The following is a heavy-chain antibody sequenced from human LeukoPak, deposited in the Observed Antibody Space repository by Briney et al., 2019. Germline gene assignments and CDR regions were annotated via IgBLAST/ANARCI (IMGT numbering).Heavy chain of an antibody. CDR1: GYTFTSYD. V-gene: IGHV1-8*01. CDR3: ARGLLSSGWYSDY. J-gene: IGHJ4*02. CDR2: MNPNSGNT. Sequence: ASVKVSCKASGYTFTSYDINWVRQATGQGLEWMGWMNPNSGNTGYAQRFQGRVTMTRNTSISTAYMELSSLRSEDTAVYYCARGLLSSGWYSDYWGQGTPVTVSS. D-gene: IGHD6-19*01.